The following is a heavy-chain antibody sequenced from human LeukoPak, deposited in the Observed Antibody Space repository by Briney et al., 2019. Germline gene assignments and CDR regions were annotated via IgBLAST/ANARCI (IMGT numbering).Heavy chain of an antibody. CDR1: GFSVSSNY. V-gene: IGHV3-53*01. D-gene: IGHD6-19*01. CDR2: IYSDGST. CDR3: AREKSGWSYTFDY. Sequence: GGSLRLSCAASGFSVSSNYMSWGRQAPGKGLEWVSIIYSDGSTYYADSVKGRFTISRDNSKNTLYLQMNSLRDEDTAVYYCAREKSGWSYTFDYWGQGTLVTVSS. J-gene: IGHJ4*02.